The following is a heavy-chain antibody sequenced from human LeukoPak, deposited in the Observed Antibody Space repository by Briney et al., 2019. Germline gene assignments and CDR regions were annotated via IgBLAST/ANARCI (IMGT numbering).Heavy chain of an antibody. Sequence: GGSLRLSCVASGFTFSAYSMTWVRQAAGKGLDWVSSISVSGGGTYYADSVRGRFTISRDNSKNTLYLHMNSLRAEDTAVYYCVKDWRDESNCGGDCLQYWGQGTLVTVSS. V-gene: IGHV3-23*01. CDR2: ISVSGGGT. CDR1: GFTFSAYS. CDR3: VKDWRDESNCGGDCLQY. J-gene: IGHJ4*02. D-gene: IGHD2-21*02.